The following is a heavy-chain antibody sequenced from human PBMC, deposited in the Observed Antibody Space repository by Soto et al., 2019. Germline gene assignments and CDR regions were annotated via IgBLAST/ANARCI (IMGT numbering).Heavy chain of an antibody. CDR1: GFTFSSFH. D-gene: IGHD3-3*01. Sequence: GGSLRLSCAASGFTFSSFHMNWVRQAPGRGLEWVAYITSSSDTIYYSDSVKGRFTISRDNAKNSLYLQMNSLRAEDTAVYYCARGEAVTTYYDFWSGPPSTGYYGMDVWGQGTTVTVSS. CDR2: ITSSSDTI. V-gene: IGHV3-48*04. J-gene: IGHJ6*02. CDR3: ARGEAVTTYYDFWSGPPSTGYYGMDV.